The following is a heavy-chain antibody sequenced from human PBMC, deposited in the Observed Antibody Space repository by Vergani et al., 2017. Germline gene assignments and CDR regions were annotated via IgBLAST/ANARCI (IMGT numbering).Heavy chain of an antibody. CDR3: TRRSSGIAAATN. D-gene: IGHD6-13*01. V-gene: IGHV3-73*02. J-gene: IGHJ4*02. CDR1: GFTFSGYA. Sequence: EVQLVESGGGLVQPGGSLKLSCAASGFTFSGYAMHWVRQASGKGLEWVGRIRSKANSYATAYAASVKGRFTISRDDSKNTAYLQMNSLKTEDTAVYYCTRRSSGIAAATNRGQGTLVTVSS. CDR2: IRSKANSYAT.